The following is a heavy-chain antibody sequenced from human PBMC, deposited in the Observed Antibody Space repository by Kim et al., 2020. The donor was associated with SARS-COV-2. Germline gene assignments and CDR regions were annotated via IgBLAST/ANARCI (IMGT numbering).Heavy chain of an antibody. D-gene: IGHD5-18*01. CDR1: GFTFSSYW. CDR2: INSDGSST. V-gene: IGHV3-74*01. J-gene: IGHJ6*02. CDR3: ARVDTAMVTRYYYYYGMDV. Sequence: GGSLRLSCAASGFTFSSYWMHWVRQAPGKGLVWVSRINSDGSSTSYADSVKGRFTIYRDNAKNTLYLQMNSLRAEDTAVYYCARVDTAMVTRYYYYYGMDVWGQGTTVTVSS.